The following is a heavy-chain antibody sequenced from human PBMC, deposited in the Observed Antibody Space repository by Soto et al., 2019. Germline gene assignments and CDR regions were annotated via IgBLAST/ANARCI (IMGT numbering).Heavy chain of an antibody. V-gene: IGHV3-23*01. J-gene: IGHJ4*02. CDR2: ISATGGST. CDR1: GFTFNNYA. CDR3: AKDRLAGNFDY. Sequence: EVQVLDSGGGLVQPGGSLRLSCAASGFTFNNYAMNWVCQAPGKGLEWVATISATGGSTYYADSVKGRFIISRDNSKNTLYLQMNGLRVEDTAVYYCAKDRLAGNFDYWGQGTQVTVSS.